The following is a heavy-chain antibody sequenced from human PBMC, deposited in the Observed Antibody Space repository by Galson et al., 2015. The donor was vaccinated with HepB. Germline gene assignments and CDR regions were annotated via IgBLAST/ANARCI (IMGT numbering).Heavy chain of an antibody. V-gene: IGHV4-59*08. CDR3: ARHPGRGSVGYAFDL. J-gene: IGHJ4*02. CDR1: HGSINNYY. D-gene: IGHD2-2*01. CDR2: IYYNGDT. Sequence: ETLFLTCSVSHGSINNYYWSWIRQSPGNRLEWIGYIYYNGDTTYNPSLGYRVGMSVDTSVNQVSLWLTSVTAADTAVYYCARHPGRGSVGYAFDLWGQGTLVTVSA.